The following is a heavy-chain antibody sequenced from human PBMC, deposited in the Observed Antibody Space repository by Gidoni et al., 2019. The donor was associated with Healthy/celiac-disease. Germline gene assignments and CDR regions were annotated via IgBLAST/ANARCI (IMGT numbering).Heavy chain of an antibody. V-gene: IGHV3-64*01. Sequence: EVQLVESGGGLVQPGGSLRLSCAASGFTFSSYAMHWVRQAPGKGLEYVSAISSNGGSTYYANSVKGRFTISRDNSKNTLYLQMGSLRAEDMAVYYCARVGIAVAGTAWFDPWGQGTLVTVSS. J-gene: IGHJ5*02. D-gene: IGHD6-19*01. CDR3: ARVGIAVAGTAWFDP. CDR2: ISSNGGST. CDR1: GFTFSSYA.